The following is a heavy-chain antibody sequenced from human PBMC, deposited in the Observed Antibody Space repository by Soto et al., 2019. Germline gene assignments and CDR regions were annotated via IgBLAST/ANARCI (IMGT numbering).Heavy chain of an antibody. J-gene: IGHJ4*02. V-gene: IGHV3-33*01. CDR2: IWNDGSNK. CDR3: ARGSRRDGYSYQGD. Sequence: QVQLVESGGGVVQPGRSLRLSCAASGFTFSTYGMHWVRQAPGKGLEWVAVIWNDGSNKYYGDSVKGRFTISRDNSKNTLYLQMNSLRGEDTAVYDCARGSRRDGYSYQGDWGQGTLVTVSS. D-gene: IGHD4-4*01. CDR1: GFTFSTYG.